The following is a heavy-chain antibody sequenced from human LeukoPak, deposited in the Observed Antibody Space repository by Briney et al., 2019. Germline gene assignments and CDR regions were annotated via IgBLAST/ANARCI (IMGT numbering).Heavy chain of an antibody. V-gene: IGHV3-7*01. D-gene: IGHD3-10*01. Sequence: PGGSLRLSCAASGFTFTTYWMGWVRQAPGKGPEWVANINQVGSSKYFVDSVKGRFIISRDNAKNSLYLQMNSLRDEDTAVYYCANLGPPGRDYYLESWGQGTLVTVSS. CDR1: GFTFTTYW. CDR2: INQVGSSK. J-gene: IGHJ4*02. CDR3: ANLGPPGRDYYLES.